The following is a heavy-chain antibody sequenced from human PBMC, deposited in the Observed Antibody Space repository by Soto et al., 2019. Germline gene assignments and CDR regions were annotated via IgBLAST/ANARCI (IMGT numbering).Heavy chain of an antibody. CDR2: IKSDGSGT. V-gene: IGHV3-74*01. Sequence: EVQLVESGGGLVQPGEPLTLSCAASGFTFSSYWMHWVRQAPGKGLVWVSRIKSDGSGTYYADSVKGRLPISRDNARNTLYLQMDSLRVEDTAVYLCARGDGDHYYGNGYLGRHWGQGTLVTVSS. J-gene: IGHJ4*02. CDR3: ARGDGDHYYGNGYLGRH. D-gene: IGHD5-18*01. CDR1: GFTFSSYW.